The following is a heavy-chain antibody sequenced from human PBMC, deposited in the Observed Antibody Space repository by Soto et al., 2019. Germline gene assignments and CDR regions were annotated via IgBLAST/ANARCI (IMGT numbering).Heavy chain of an antibody. CDR3: TRDRIQLRLGIYSFNGMDV. Sequence: QVQLVQSGAEMREPGSSLRVSCKASGSTFSDYAFSWVRQAPGQGLEWMGGIVPRFGSPNYAQKFGGRVTITADTSSSTVYMALSSLRFDDTAVYFCTRDRIQLRLGIYSFNGMDVWGQGTTIIVSS. D-gene: IGHD3-16*01. CDR1: GSTFSDYA. J-gene: IGHJ6*02. V-gene: IGHV1-69*06. CDR2: IVPRFGSP.